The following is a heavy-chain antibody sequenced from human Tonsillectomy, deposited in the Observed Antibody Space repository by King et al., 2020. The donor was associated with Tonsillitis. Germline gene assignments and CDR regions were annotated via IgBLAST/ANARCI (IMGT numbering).Heavy chain of an antibody. Sequence: VQLQESGPGLVKPSQTLSLTCTVSGGSISSGDYYWSWIRQPPGKGLEWIGYIYYSGSTYYNPSLKSRVTISLDTSKNQFSLKLSYVTAADTAVYYCARDMNYFDSSGYPPFYWFDPWGQGTLVTVSS. CDR1: GGSISSGDYY. V-gene: IGHV4-30-4*01. J-gene: IGHJ5*02. CDR2: IYYSGST. D-gene: IGHD3-22*01. CDR3: ARDMNYFDSSGYPPFYWFDP.